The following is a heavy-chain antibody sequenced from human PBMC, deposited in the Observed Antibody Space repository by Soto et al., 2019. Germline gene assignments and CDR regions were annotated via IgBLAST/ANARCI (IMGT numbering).Heavy chain of an antibody. J-gene: IGHJ4*02. Sequence: QVQLVESGGGVVQPGRSLRLSCAASGFTFSSYGMHWVHQAPGKGLEWVAVISYDGSNKYYADSVKGRFTISRDNSKNTLYLQMNSLRAEDTAVYYCAKGDHYYDSSGYYPHIDYWGQGTLVTVSS. D-gene: IGHD3-22*01. V-gene: IGHV3-30*18. CDR3: AKGDHYYDSSGYYPHIDY. CDR2: ISYDGSNK. CDR1: GFTFSSYG.